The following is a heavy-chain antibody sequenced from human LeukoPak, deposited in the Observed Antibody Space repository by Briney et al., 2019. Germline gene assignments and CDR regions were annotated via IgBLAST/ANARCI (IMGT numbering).Heavy chain of an antibody. Sequence: PSETMSFPCTVSGGSIISYYWSWIRQPAGKGLEWIGRIYASGSTNYNPSLNSRVTMSVVASKNLFSLKLSSVTAADTAVYYCARDFGSSGWYDYWGQGTLVTVSS. J-gene: IGHJ4*02. D-gene: IGHD6-19*01. CDR2: IYASGST. CDR1: GGSIISYY. CDR3: ARDFGSSGWYDY. V-gene: IGHV4-4*07.